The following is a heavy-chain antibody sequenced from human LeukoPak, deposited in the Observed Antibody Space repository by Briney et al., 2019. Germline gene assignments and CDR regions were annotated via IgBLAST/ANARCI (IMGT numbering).Heavy chain of an antibody. Sequence: GRSLRLSCAASGFTFSSYAMHWVRQAPGKGLEWVAVISYDGSNKYYADSVKGRFTISRDNSKNTLYLQMNSLRAEDTAVYYSARVFDYWGQGTLVTVSS. CDR1: GFTFSSYA. CDR3: ARVFDY. J-gene: IGHJ4*02. V-gene: IGHV3-30-3*01. CDR2: ISYDGSNK.